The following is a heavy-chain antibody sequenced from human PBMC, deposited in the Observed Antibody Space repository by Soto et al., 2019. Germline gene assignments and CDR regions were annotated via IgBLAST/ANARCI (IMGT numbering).Heavy chain of an antibody. V-gene: IGHV3-48*02. J-gene: IGHJ4*02. D-gene: IGHD3-22*01. Sequence: GGALRLSCAASGFTFSSYSMNWVRQAPGKGLEWVSYISSSSSTIYYADSVKGRFTISRDNSKNTLYLQMNSLRDEDTAVYYCARGGYYDNSGPQAYWGQGTLVTVSS. CDR3: ARGGYYDNSGPQAY. CDR1: GFTFSSYS. CDR2: ISSSSSTI.